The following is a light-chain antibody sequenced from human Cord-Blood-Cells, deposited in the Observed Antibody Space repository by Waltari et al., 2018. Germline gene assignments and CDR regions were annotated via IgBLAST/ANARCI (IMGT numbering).Light chain of an antibody. V-gene: IGKV4-1*01. CDR2: WAS. CDR1: PSVLYSSNNKNY. Sequence: DIVMTQSPDSLAVSLGERATINRKSSPSVLYSSNNKNYLAWYQQKPGQPPKLLIYWASTRESGVPDRFSGSGSGTDFTLTISSLQAEDVAVYYCQQYYSTPWTFGQGTKVEIK. CDR3: QQYYSTPWT. J-gene: IGKJ1*01.